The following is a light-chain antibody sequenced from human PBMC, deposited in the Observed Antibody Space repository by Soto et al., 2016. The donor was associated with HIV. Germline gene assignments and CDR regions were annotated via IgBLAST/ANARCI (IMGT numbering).Light chain of an antibody. V-gene: IGKV1-5*03. J-gene: IGKJ1*01. CDR2: KAS. CDR1: QSISSW. CDR3: QQYNSFSAT. Sequence: DIQMTQSPSTLSASVGDRVTITCRASQSISSWLAWYQQKPGKAPKLLIYKASTLEGGVPSRFSGSGSGTEFTLSISRLQPDDFATYYCQQYNSFSATFGQGTKVEIK.